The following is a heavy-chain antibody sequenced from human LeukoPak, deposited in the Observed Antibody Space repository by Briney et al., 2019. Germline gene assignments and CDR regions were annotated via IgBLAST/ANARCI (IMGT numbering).Heavy chain of an antibody. CDR2: ISSSSSTI. CDR1: GFTFSSYS. J-gene: IGHJ4*02. Sequence: GGSLRLSCAASGFTFSSYSMNWVRQAPGKGLEWVSYISSSSSTIYYADSVEGRFTISRDNAKNSLYLQMNSLRAEDTAVYYCARVLHKRNYDSSVYYGYWGQGTLVTVSS. CDR3: ARVLHKRNYDSSVYYGY. D-gene: IGHD3-22*01. V-gene: IGHV3-48*01.